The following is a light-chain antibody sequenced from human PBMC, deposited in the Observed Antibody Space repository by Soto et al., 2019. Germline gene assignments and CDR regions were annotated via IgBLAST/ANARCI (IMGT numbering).Light chain of an antibody. CDR1: QSLSKTY. Sequence: EIVLTQSPGTLSSSPGERATLSCRASQSLSKTYLAWSQKKPGQARRLLIDGSANRAAGTPDRFSGRGSGPDFTLNISRLEPDEIAVYYCQEYGSPPWTFGQRTKVET. J-gene: IGKJ1*01. V-gene: IGKV3-20*01. CDR3: QEYGSPPWT. CDR2: GSA.